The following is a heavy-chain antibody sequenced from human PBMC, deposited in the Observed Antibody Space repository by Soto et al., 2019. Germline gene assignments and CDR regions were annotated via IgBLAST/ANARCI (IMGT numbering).Heavy chain of an antibody. CDR2: ISGTGDSS. CDR3: AKDNGNYGSGSFSH. Sequence: GVLRLSCAASGFTFGSYAMSWVRQAPGKGLEWVSLISGTGDSSEYANSVKGRFTISRDYSKTTVFLQMNSLRAEDTAVYFCAKDNGNYGSGSFSHWGQGALVTVSS. CDR1: GFTFGSYA. J-gene: IGHJ4*02. V-gene: IGHV3-23*01. D-gene: IGHD3-10*01.